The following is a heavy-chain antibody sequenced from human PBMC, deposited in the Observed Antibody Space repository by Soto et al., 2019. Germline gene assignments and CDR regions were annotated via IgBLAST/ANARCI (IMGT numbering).Heavy chain of an antibody. J-gene: IGHJ3*02. D-gene: IGHD5-12*01. Sequence: SETLSLTCAVSGGSISSGGYSWSWIRQPPGKGLEWIGYIYYSGSTNYNPSLKSRVTISVDTSKNQFSLKLSSVTAADTAVYYCARDSFYSGYDPSQSSHAFDIWGQGTMVTVSS. CDR3: ARDSFYSGYDPSQSSHAFDI. V-gene: IGHV4-61*08. CDR2: IYYSGST. CDR1: GGSISSGGYS.